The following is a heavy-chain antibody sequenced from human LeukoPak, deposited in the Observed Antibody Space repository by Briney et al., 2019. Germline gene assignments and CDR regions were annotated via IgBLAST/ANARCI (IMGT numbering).Heavy chain of an antibody. CDR2: IYYSGST. CDR1: GGSISSSSYY. V-gene: IGHV4-39*01. Sequence: SETLSLTCTVSGGSISSSSYYWGWIRQSPGKGLEWIGSIYYSGSTYYNPSLKSRVTISVDTSKNQFSLKLSSVTAADTAVYYCARPAGYYYYYYMDVWGKGTTVTVSS. CDR3: ARPAGYYYYYYMDV. J-gene: IGHJ6*03.